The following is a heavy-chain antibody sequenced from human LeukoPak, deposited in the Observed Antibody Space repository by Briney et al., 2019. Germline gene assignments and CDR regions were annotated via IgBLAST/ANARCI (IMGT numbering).Heavy chain of an antibody. V-gene: IGHV3-30*18. CDR3: AKEIIPLGEWELLRGFDY. CDR2: ISYDGSNK. J-gene: IGHJ4*02. D-gene: IGHD1-26*01. CDR1: GFTFSSYG. Sequence: PGGSLRLSCAASGFTFSSYGMHWVRQAPGKGLEWVAVISYDGSNKYYADSVKGRFIISRDNSKNTLYLQMNSLRAEDTAVYYCAKEIIPLGEWELLRGFDYWGQGTLVTVSS.